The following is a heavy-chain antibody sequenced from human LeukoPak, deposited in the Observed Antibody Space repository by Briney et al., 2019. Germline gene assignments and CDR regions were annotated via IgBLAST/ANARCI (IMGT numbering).Heavy chain of an antibody. D-gene: IGHD3-9*01. J-gene: IGHJ4*02. CDR2: INPNSGGT. Sequence: ASVKVSCKASGYTFTDYYMHWVRQAPGQGLEWMGRINPNSGGTNYAQKFQGRVTMTRDTSISTAYMELSRLRSDDTAVYYCARGETYDILTGYYAFDYWGQGTLVTVSS. CDR1: GYTFTDYY. V-gene: IGHV1-2*06. CDR3: ARGETYDILTGYYAFDY.